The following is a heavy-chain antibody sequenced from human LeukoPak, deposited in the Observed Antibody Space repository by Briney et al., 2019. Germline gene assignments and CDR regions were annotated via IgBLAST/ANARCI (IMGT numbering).Heavy chain of an antibody. J-gene: IGHJ4*02. V-gene: IGHV3-48*04. CDR3: ARGGTTVVTPFDY. D-gene: IGHD4-23*01. CDR1: GFTFSHYA. CDR2: ISSSSSTI. Sequence: GESLRLSCAASGFTFSHYAVYWVRQAPGKGLEWVSCISSSSSTIYYADSVKGRFTISRDNAKNSLYLQMNSLRAEDTAVYYCARGGTTVVTPFDYWGQGTLVTVSS.